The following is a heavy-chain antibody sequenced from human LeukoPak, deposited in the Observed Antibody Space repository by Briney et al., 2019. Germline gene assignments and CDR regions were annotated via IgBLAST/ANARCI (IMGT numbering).Heavy chain of an antibody. CDR2: ISYDGSNK. J-gene: IGHJ4*02. V-gene: IGHV3-30*18. Sequence: GRSLRLSCAASGFTFSSYGIHWVRQAPGKGLEWVAVISYDGSNKYYADSVKGRFTISRDNSKNTLYLQMNSLRAEDTAVYYCAKDKWYFDYWGQGTLVTVSS. D-gene: IGHD2-8*01. CDR3: AKDKWYFDY. CDR1: GFTFSSYG.